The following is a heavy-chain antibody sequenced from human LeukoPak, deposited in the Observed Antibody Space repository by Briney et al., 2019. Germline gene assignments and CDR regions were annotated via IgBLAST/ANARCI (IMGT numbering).Heavy chain of an antibody. J-gene: IGHJ3*02. CDR2: IYTRGST. V-gene: IGHV4-4*07. CDR1: GVSINNYY. Sequence: SETLSLTCTVSGVSINNYYWSWIRQPAGKGLEWIGRIYTRGSTNYNPSLKSRVTMSVDTSKNQFSLKLSSVTAADTAVYYCARGRYCSAAICSGGVSFDSWGQGRMLSVSS. D-gene: IGHD2-2*01. CDR3: ARGRYCSAAICSGGVSFDS.